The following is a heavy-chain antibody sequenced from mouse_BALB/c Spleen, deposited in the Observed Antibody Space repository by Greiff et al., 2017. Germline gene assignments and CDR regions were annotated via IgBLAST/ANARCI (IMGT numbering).Heavy chain of an antibody. J-gene: IGHJ3*01. Sequence: VQLQESGPGLVAPSQSLSITCTVSGFSLTSYGVHWVRQPPGKGLEWLGVIWAGGSTNYNSALMSRLSISKDNSKSQVFLKMNSLQTDDTAMYYCARERSYGKGAWFAYWGQGTLVTVSA. D-gene: IGHD2-1*01. CDR3: ARERSYGKGAWFAY. CDR2: IWAGGST. V-gene: IGHV2-9*02. CDR1: GFSLTSYG.